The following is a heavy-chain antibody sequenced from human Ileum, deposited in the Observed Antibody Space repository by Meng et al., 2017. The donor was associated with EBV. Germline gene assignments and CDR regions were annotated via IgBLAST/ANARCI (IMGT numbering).Heavy chain of an antibody. V-gene: IGHV4-31*03. J-gene: IGHJ5*02. Sequence: VQRQESGPGLVKPSQTLSLTCTFSGGSISSGGYYWSWIRQHPGKGLEWIGYIHSSGSTYYNPSLRSRLTISVDTSKNQFSLKLSSVTAADTAVYYCARASYGSGSPLGESWFDPWGQGTLVTVSS. D-gene: IGHD3-10*01. CDR2: IHSSGST. CDR3: ARASYGSGSPLGESWFDP. CDR1: GGSISSGGYY.